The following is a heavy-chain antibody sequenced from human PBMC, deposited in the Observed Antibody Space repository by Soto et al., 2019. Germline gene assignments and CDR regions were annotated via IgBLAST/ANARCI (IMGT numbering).Heavy chain of an antibody. V-gene: IGHV3-11*06. CDR2: ISSSSSYT. Sequence: GGSLRLSCAASGFTFSDYYMSWIRQAPGKGLEWVSYISSSSSYTNYADSVKGRFTISRDNAKNSLYLQMNSLRAEDTAVYYCARDRDTAMVKSYYGMDVWGQGTTVTVSS. J-gene: IGHJ6*02. D-gene: IGHD5-18*01. CDR3: ARDRDTAMVKSYYGMDV. CDR1: GFTFSDYY.